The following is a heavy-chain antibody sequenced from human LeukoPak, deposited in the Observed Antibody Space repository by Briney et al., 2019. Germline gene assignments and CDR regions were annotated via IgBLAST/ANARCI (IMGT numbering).Heavy chain of an antibody. Sequence: GGSLRLSCAASGFTFSSYGMHWVRQAPGKGLEWVAVISYDGSNKYYADSVNGRFTISRDNSKNTLYLQMNSLRAEDTAVYYCAKDGDSGSKDYWGQGTLVTVSS. CDR2: ISYDGSNK. CDR1: GFTFSSYG. D-gene: IGHD3-22*01. CDR3: AKDGDSGSKDY. V-gene: IGHV3-30*18. J-gene: IGHJ4*02.